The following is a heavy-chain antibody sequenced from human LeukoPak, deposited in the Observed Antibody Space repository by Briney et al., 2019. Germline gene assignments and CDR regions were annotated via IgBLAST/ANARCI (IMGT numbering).Heavy chain of an antibody. Sequence: SETLSLTCAVYGGSFSGYYWSWIRQPPGKGLEWIGEINHSGSTNYNPSLKRRVTISVDTSKNQFSLKLGSVTAADTAVYYCARQIALWGSYRHQYFDYWGQGTLVTVSS. CDR1: GGSFSGYY. J-gene: IGHJ4*02. V-gene: IGHV4-34*01. CDR2: INHSGST. D-gene: IGHD3-16*02. CDR3: ARQIALWGSYRHQYFDY.